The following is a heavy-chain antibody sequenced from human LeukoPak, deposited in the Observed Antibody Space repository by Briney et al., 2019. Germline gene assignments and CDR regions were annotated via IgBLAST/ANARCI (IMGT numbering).Heavy chain of an antibody. CDR2: ISGSSSYI. J-gene: IGHJ5*02. CDR3: ARGSSNVAARNNWFDP. D-gene: IGHD6-6*01. V-gene: IGHV3-21*01. Sequence: GGSLRLSCAASGFTFSSYWMSWVRQAPGKGLEWVSSISGSSSYIYYADSMKGRFTISRDNAKNSLYLQMNSLRAEDTAVYCCARGSSNVAARNNWFDPWGQGTLVTVSS. CDR1: GFTFSSYW.